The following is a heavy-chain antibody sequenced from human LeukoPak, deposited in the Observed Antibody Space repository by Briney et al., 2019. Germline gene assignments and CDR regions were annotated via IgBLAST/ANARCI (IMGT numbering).Heavy chain of an antibody. CDR1: RFTFSNYG. CDR2: ISYDGSNK. J-gene: IGHJ4*02. Sequence: PGRSLRLSCAASRFTFSNYGMHWVRQAPGKGLEWVAIISYDGSNKYYADSVKGRFTTSRDNSKNTLYLQMNSLRVEDSAVYYCAKTGNYNWNGFDYWGQGTLVTVSS. CDR3: AKTGNYNWNGFDY. D-gene: IGHD1-20*01. V-gene: IGHV3-30*18.